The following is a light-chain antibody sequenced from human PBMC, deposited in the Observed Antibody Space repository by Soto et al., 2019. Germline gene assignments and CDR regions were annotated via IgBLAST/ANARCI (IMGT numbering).Light chain of an antibody. CDR3: QQIYSIPIT. CDR1: QSISSD. V-gene: IGKV1-39*01. J-gene: IGKJ5*01. Sequence: DIQMTQSPFSLSASVADRVTITCRTSQSISSDLNWYQQKAGKAPKLLIYAASSLQSGVPSRFSGSGSGTHFTLTIRSLPPEDFSNYFCQQIYSIPITFGQGTRLEIK. CDR2: AAS.